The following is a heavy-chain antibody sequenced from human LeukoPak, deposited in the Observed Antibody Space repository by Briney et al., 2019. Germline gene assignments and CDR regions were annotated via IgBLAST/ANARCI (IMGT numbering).Heavy chain of an antibody. V-gene: IGHV5-51*01. Sequence: GESLKISCQGSGYSFTTYWIGWVRQMSGKGLEWMGGIYPGDSDTRYSPSFQGQVTISADKSINTAYLQWSSLKASDTAMYYCARRSAVAPYYYMDVWGKGTTVTVSS. CDR3: ARRSAVAPYYYMDV. CDR2: IYPGDSDT. J-gene: IGHJ6*03. CDR1: GYSFTTYW.